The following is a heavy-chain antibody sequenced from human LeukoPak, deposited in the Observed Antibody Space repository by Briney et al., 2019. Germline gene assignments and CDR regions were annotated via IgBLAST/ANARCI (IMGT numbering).Heavy chain of an antibody. J-gene: IGHJ4*02. D-gene: IGHD5-24*01. CDR1: GYAYTRYY. CDR3: ARSRDGYNYDFDY. Sequence: ASVTFSCKASGYAYTRYYMHWVGLAPGQGIALKGWMNANGGGTNYAQKFQGWVTMTRGTSISTAYMELSRLRSDDTAVYYCARSRDGYNYDFDYWGQGTLVTVSS. CDR2: MNANGGGT. V-gene: IGHV1-2*04.